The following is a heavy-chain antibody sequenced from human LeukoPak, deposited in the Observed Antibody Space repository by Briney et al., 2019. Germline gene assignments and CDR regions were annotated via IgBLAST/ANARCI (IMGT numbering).Heavy chain of an antibody. CDR1: GFTFSSYA. J-gene: IGHJ3*02. CDR2: ISGSGGST. V-gene: IGHV3-23*01. CDR3: ASPPLLYHTPKDDAFDI. Sequence: QAGGSLRLSCAASGFTFSSYAMSWVRQAPGKGLEWVSAISGSGGSTYYADSVKGRFTISRDISKNTLYLQMNSLRAEDTAVYYCASPPLLYHTPKDDAFDIWGQGTMVTVSS. D-gene: IGHD2-8*01.